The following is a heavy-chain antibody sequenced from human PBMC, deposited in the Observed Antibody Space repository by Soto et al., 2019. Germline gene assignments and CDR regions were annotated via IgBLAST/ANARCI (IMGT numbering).Heavy chain of an antibody. CDR3: ASGVYYYYGMDV. Sequence: GGSLRLSCAASGFPFTKYAMSWVRQAPGKGLEWVSAISGSGSRTYYADSVKGRFTISRDNAKNSVYLQMNSLRAEDTAVYYCASGVYYYYGMDVWGQGTTVTVSS. CDR1: GFPFTKYA. CDR2: ISGSGSRT. J-gene: IGHJ6*02. V-gene: IGHV3-23*01. D-gene: IGHD2-8*01.